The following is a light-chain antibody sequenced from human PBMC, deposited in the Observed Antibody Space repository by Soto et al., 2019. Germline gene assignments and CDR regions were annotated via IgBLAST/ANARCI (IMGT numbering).Light chain of an antibody. CDR1: QDISNY. CDR3: QQDDNLPWT. Sequence: DVQMTQSPSSLSASVGDRVTITCQASQDISNYLNWYQQKPGKAPKLLIYDASNLETGVPSRFSGSGSGTDFTFTISRLQPEDIATYYCQQDDNLPWTVGQGTKVDIK. CDR2: DAS. V-gene: IGKV1-33*01. J-gene: IGKJ1*01.